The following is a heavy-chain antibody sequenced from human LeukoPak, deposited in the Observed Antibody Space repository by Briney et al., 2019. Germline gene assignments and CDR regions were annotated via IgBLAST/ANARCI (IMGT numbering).Heavy chain of an antibody. CDR1: GFTFSSYS. J-gene: IGHJ4*02. Sequence: PGGSLRLSCAASGFTFSSYSMNWVRQAPGKGLEWVSSISSSSSYIYYADSVKGRFTISRDNAKNSLYLQMNSLRAEDTAVYYCARGSRDIVVVPAAYYFDYWGQGTLVTVSS. D-gene: IGHD2-2*01. CDR2: ISSSSSYI. V-gene: IGHV3-21*01. CDR3: ARGSRDIVVVPAAYYFDY.